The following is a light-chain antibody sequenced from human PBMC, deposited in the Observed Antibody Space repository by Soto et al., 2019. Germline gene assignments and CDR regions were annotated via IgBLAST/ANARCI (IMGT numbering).Light chain of an antibody. CDR3: QQSVSSPPT. Sequence: DIQMTQSPSSLSASVGDRITITCRTSQSISSSLNWYQQKPGKAPKLLIYAASSLQSGVPSRFSGSGSGTDFTLTITSLQPEDFATYFCQQSVSSPPTFGGGTKVEIK. CDR2: AAS. V-gene: IGKV1-39*01. J-gene: IGKJ4*01. CDR1: QSISSS.